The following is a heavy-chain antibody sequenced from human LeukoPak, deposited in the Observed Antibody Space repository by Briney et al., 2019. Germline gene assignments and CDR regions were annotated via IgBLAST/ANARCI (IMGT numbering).Heavy chain of an antibody. Sequence: PGGSLRLSCAASGFTFTNYAMHWVRQAPGKGLEWLAVISYDGSNKYYADSVKGRFTISRDNSKNTLYLRMDSLSVEDTAVYYSAREEAAPFDYWGQGTLLTVSS. CDR3: AREEAAPFDY. D-gene: IGHD6-13*01. CDR1: GFTFTNYA. CDR2: ISYDGSNK. J-gene: IGHJ4*02. V-gene: IGHV3-30-3*01.